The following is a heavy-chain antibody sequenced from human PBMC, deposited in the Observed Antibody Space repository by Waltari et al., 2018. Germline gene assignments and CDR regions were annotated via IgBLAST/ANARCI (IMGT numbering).Heavy chain of an antibody. CDR1: GFTFGDHG. CDR3: TRDHRIVVVPAALFDY. CDR2: SRSKASGGTT. D-gene: IGHD2-2*01. J-gene: IGHJ4*02. V-gene: IGHV3-49*04. Sequence: EVQLVESGGGLVQPGRSLRLSRTGSGFTFGDHGMSWVRQAPGKGLEWGGFSRSKASGGTTEYAASVKGRFTISREDSKSIAYLQMNSLKTEDTAVYYCTRDHRIVVVPAALFDYWGQGTLVTVSS.